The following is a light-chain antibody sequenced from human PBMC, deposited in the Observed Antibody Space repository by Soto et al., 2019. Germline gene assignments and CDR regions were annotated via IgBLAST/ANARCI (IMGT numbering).Light chain of an antibody. J-gene: IGKJ1*01. Sequence: EVVMTQSPATVSVSPGEGVTLSCRASQSISTYLAWYQQRPGQAPRLLIHDASKRATGIPARFSGSGSGTDFTLTISNLEPEDFAVYYCQQRSNWPRTFGQGTKVDIK. CDR2: DAS. CDR3: QQRSNWPRT. CDR1: QSISTY. V-gene: IGKV3-11*01.